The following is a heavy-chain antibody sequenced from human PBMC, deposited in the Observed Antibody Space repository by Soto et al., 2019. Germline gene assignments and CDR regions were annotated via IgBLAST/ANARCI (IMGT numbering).Heavy chain of an antibody. V-gene: IGHV1-18*01. CDR2: ISGYNDNT. D-gene: IGHD2-21*02. J-gene: IGHJ4*02. CDR1: GYTFTSYD. CDR3: ARSIVVVTALDY. Sequence: GAYVKVSCKASGYTFTSYDISCVQQAPGQRLEWMGWISGYNDNTNYAQKLQGRVTMTTDTSASTAYMELSSLRSEDTAVYYCARSIVVVTALDYWGQGTLVTVSS.